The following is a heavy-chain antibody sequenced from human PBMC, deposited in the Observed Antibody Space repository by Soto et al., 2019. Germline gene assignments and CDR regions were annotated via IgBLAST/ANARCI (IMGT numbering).Heavy chain of an antibody. CDR2: ISWNSGSI. J-gene: IGHJ4*02. CDR3: AKDSSSSLLYFDS. CDR1: GSIFDDYA. Sequence: EVQLVESGGNLVQPGRSLRLSCAASGSIFDDYAMHWVRQPPGKGLEWVSGISWNSGSIGYADSVKGRFTVSRDNAKKSLYLQMNSLRPEDTALYYCAKDSSSSLLYFDSWGQGTRVSVSS. D-gene: IGHD2-2*01. V-gene: IGHV3-9*01.